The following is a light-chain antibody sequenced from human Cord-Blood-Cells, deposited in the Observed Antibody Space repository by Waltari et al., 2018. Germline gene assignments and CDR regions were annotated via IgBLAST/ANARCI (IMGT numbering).Light chain of an antibody. CDR2: GAS. V-gene: IGKV3-15*01. Sequence: IVMTQSPATLSVSPGERATLSCRASQSVSSNLAWYQQKPGQAPRLLTSGASTRATGIPASFSGSGSGTEFTLTISSLQSEDFAVYYCQQYNNWPPWTFGQGTKVEIK. CDR1: QSVSSN. J-gene: IGKJ1*01. CDR3: QQYNNWPPWT.